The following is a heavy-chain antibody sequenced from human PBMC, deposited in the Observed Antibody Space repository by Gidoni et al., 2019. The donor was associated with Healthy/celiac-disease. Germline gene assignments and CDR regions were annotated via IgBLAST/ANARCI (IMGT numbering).Heavy chain of an antibody. CDR1: GFTFSTYG. J-gene: IGHJ4*02. D-gene: IGHD2-21*02. CDR3: ARGVVTAILGSDYFDY. CDR2: IWYDGSNK. V-gene: IGHV3-33*01. Sequence: QVQLVESGGGVVQPGRSLRLSCAAYGFTFSTYGMHWVRQAPGKGLEWVAVIWYDGSNKYYADSVKGRFTISRDNSKNTLYLQMNSLRAEDTAVYYCARGVVTAILGSDYFDYWGQGTLVTVSS.